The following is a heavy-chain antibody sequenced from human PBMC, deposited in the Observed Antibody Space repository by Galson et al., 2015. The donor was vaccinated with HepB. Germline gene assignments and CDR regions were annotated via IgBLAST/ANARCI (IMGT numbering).Heavy chain of an antibody. V-gene: IGHV3-21*01. Sequence: SLRLSCATSGFTFTFYSMNWVRQAPGKGLEWVSSITSLSSDIHYADSVKGRFTISRDNAKNSLYLQMNSLRAEDTAVYYCARSMVRGVIYYYGMDVWGQGTTVTVSS. J-gene: IGHJ6*02. CDR2: ITSLSSDI. D-gene: IGHD3-10*01. CDR3: ARSMVRGVIYYYGMDV. CDR1: GFTFTFYS.